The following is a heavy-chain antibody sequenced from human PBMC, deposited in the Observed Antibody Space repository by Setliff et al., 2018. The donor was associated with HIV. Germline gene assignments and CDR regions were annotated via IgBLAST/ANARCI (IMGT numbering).Heavy chain of an antibody. Sequence: GGSLRLSCAASGFTFTTYWMSWVRQSPGKGLEWVANINQNGSEIYHVDSVKGRFTISRDNTKNLLYLEMNSLRADDTAVYYCAGSRGYFVQADWGQGTLVTVSS. D-gene: IGHD1-1*01. CDR2: INQNGSEI. CDR3: AGSRGYFVQAD. J-gene: IGHJ4*02. V-gene: IGHV3-7*01. CDR1: GFTFTTYW.